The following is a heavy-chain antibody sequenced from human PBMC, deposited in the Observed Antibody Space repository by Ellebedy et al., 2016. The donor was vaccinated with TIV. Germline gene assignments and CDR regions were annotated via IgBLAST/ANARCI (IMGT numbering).Heavy chain of an antibody. J-gene: IGHJ4*02. Sequence: GESLKISCEASGFTFSRNWISWFRLSPGKGLEWVANIKPDGSEKYYVDSVKGRFTISRDNAKKSLYLQMNSLRPEDTALYYCTKDTSPTIKVATMHYWGQGTLVTVSS. CDR1: GFTFSRNW. CDR3: TKDTSPTIKVATMHY. D-gene: IGHD5-12*01. CDR2: IKPDGSEK. V-gene: IGHV3-7*03.